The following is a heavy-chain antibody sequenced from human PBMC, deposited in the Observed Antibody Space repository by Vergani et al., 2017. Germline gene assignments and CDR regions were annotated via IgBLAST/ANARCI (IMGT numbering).Heavy chain of an antibody. CDR2: IRYDGSNK. V-gene: IGHV3-30*02. J-gene: IGHJ6*02. CDR3: TRTYYYYGMDV. CDR1: GFTFSSYG. Sequence: VQLVETGGGLIQPGGSLRLSCAASGFTFSSYGMHWVHQAPGKGLEWVAFIRYDGSNKYYADSVKGRFTISRDNSKNTLYLQMNSLRAEDTAVYYCTRTYYYYGMDVWGQGTTVTVSS.